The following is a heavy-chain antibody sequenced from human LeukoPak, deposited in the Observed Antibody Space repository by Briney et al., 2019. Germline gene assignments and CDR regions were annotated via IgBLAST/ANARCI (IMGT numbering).Heavy chain of an antibody. V-gene: IGHV3-21*06. CDR3: ARWLVGALKPGAFDV. Sequence: PGGSLRLSCAASGFTFTSYAMNWVRQAPGKGLEWISSISSSSNYIYYADSVKGRFTISRDNVKNSLFLQMNSLRVEDTAIYYCARWLVGALKPGAFDVWGQGTMVTVPS. CDR2: ISSSSNYI. D-gene: IGHD1-26*01. CDR1: GFTFTSYA. J-gene: IGHJ3*01.